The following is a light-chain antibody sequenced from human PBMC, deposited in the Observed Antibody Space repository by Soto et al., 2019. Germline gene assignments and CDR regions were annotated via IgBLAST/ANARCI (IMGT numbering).Light chain of an antibody. V-gene: IGLV2-11*01. CDR1: SSDVGSYNY. J-gene: IGLJ1*01. Sequence: QSVLTQPRSVSGSPGQSVTISCTGTSSDVGSYNYVSWYQQHPGKAPKLMIYDVSQRPSGVPDRFSGSKSGNTASLTISGLQAEDEADYYCCSYAGSYTYVFGTGTKGTVL. CDR3: CSYAGSYTYV. CDR2: DVS.